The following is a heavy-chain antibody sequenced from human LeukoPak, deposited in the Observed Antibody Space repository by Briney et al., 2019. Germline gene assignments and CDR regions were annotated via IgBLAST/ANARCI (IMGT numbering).Heavy chain of an antibody. CDR3: ARDGFGVVNNYYYGMDV. CDR2: IIPIFGTA. D-gene: IGHD3-3*01. J-gene: IGHJ6*02. CDR1: GGAFSSYA. V-gene: IGHV1-69*13. Sequence: SVKVSCKASGGAFSSYAISWVRQAPGQGLEWMGGIIPIFGTANYAQKFQGRVTITADESTSTAYMELSSLRSEDTAVYYCARDGFGVVNNYYYGMDVWGQGTTVTVSS.